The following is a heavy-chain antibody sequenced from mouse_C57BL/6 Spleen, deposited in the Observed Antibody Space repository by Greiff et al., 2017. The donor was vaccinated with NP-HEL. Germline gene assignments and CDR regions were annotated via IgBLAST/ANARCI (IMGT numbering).Heavy chain of an antibody. V-gene: IGHV1-81*01. Sequence: VQLQQSGAELARPGASVKLSCKASGYTFTSYGISWVKQRTGRGLEWIGEIYPRSGSTYYNEKFKGKATLTADKSSSTAYMELRSLTSEDSAVYFCARYDYDGPAMDYWGQGTSVTVSS. CDR3: ARYDYDGPAMDY. D-gene: IGHD2-4*01. CDR1: GYTFTSYG. J-gene: IGHJ4*01. CDR2: IYPRSGST.